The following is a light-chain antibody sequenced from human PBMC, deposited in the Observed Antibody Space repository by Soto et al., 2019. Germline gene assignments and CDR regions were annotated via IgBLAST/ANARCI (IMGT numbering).Light chain of an antibody. Sequence: DVHMTQSPWSLSTSVGDTVTLTCPASKRISRHLNWYQQKPGRAPRLLIYGASNLQSGVPARFSGSGSGTEFTLTISSLLPEDFATYYCQQGYSTPVTVGQGTRLESK. J-gene: IGKJ5*01. V-gene: IGKV1-39*01. CDR3: QQGYSTPVT. CDR1: KRISRH. CDR2: GAS.